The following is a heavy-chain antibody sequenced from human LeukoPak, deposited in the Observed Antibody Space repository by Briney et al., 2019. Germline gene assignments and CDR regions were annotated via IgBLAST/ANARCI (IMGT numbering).Heavy chain of an antibody. CDR2: TYYKSKWYN. CDR1: GDSVSSNSAA. J-gene: IGHJ3*02. CDR3: TRVEVARDDAFDI. Sequence: SQTLSLTCAISGDSVSSNSAAWNWIRQSPSRGLEWLGRTYYKSKWYNDYAVSVKSRITINSDTSKNQFSLHLNSVTPEDTAVYCCTRVEVARDDAFDIWGQGTMVTVSS. D-gene: IGHD5-12*01. V-gene: IGHV6-1*01.